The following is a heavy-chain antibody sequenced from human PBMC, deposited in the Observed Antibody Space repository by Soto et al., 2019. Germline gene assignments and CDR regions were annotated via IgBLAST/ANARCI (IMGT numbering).Heavy chain of an antibody. Sequence: PGESLKISCKGSGYRFTSYWISWVRQMPGKGLEWMGRIDPSDSYTNYSPSFQGHVTISADKSISTAYLQWSSLKASDTAMYYCASNYYDSSGYLRDYYYYGMDVWGQGTTVTVSS. CDR3: ASNYYDSSGYLRDYYYYGMDV. D-gene: IGHD3-22*01. J-gene: IGHJ6*02. CDR1: GYRFTSYW. V-gene: IGHV5-10-1*01. CDR2: IDPSDSYT.